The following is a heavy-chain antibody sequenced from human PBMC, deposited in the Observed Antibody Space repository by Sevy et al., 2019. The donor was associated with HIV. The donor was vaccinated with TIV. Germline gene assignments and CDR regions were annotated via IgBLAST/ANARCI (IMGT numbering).Heavy chain of an antibody. D-gene: IGHD3-16*01. J-gene: IGHJ4*02. CDR1: GFTFSSYW. Sequence: GGSLRLSCAASGFTFSSYWMSWVRQAPGKGLEWVANIKKDGSEKNCVDSVKGRFTISRDNVRKTQYLQMNSLRAEDTAVYYCVRAIGGVEDHYWGQGTLVTVSS. CDR3: VRAIGGVEDHY. V-gene: IGHV3-7*01. CDR2: IKKDGSEK.